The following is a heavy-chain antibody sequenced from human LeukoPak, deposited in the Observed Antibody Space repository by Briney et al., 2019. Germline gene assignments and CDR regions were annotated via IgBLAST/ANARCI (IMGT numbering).Heavy chain of an antibody. CDR1: GFTFHTSA. CDR3: AAQRGASLHDFWSTRLFDP. Sequence: GTSVKVSCKASGFTFHTSAMQWVRQARGQRLEWIGWIVLCSGNTVYSHKFHDRVIITRDMSTSTVYMERDSLGSEDTAVYYWAAQRGASLHDFWSTRLFDPWGQGTLVTGSS. J-gene: IGHJ5*02. V-gene: IGHV1-58*02. CDR2: IVLCSGNT. D-gene: IGHD3-3*01.